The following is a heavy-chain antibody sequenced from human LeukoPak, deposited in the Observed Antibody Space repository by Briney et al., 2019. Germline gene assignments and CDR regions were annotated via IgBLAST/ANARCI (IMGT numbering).Heavy chain of an antibody. V-gene: IGHV3-30*02. D-gene: IGHD6-19*01. CDR3: ARENIAVAGTGGMDY. J-gene: IGHJ4*02. CDR2: IRYDGSNK. CDR1: GFTFSSYG. Sequence: QTGGSLRLSCAASGFTFSSYGMHWVRQAPGKGLEWVAFIRYDGSNKYYADSVKGRFTISRDNSKSTLYLQMNSLRAEDTAVYYCARENIAVAGTGGMDYWGQGTLVTVSS.